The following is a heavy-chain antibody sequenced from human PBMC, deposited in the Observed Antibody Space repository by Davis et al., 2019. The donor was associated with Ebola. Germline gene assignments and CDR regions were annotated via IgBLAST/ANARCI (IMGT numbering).Heavy chain of an antibody. CDR3: ARWGLRGNYDSWSGSDYYFDY. CDR1: GFTFSSFA. Sequence: PGGSLRLSCTTSGFTFSSFAMSWVRQTPGKGLEWVSSISGSGGSTYYADSVKGRFTISRDNAKNTLYLQMNSLRDEDTAVYYCARWGLRGNYDSWSGSDYYFDYWGQGTLVTVSS. D-gene: IGHD3-3*01. J-gene: IGHJ4*02. V-gene: IGHV3-23*01. CDR2: ISGSGGST.